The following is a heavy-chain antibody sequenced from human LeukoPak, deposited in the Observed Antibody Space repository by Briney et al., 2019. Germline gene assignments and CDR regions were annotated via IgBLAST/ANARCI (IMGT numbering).Heavy chain of an antibody. CDR3: ARAGNYYGSGSYYAKIDS. CDR1: GFTFSSDA. J-gene: IGHJ4*02. Sequence: GGSLRLSCAASGFTFSSDAMHWVRQDPDKGLEWVALISFDGSNKYYADSVKGRFTISRDNSKNTLYLQMNSLRAEDTAVYYCARAGNYYGSGSYYAKIDSWGQGTLVTVSS. D-gene: IGHD3-10*01. V-gene: IGHV3-30*04. CDR2: ISFDGSNK.